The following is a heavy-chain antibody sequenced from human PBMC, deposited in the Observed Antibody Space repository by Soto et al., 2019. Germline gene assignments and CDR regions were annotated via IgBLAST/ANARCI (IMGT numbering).Heavy chain of an antibody. CDR1: GYTFTSYG. CDR2: ISAYNGNT. V-gene: IGHV1-18*01. D-gene: IGHD3-3*01. J-gene: IGHJ4*02. Sequence: ASVKVSCKASGYTFTSYGISWVRQAPGQGLEWMGWISAYNGNTNYAQKLQGRVTMTTDTSTSTAYMELRSLRSDDTAVYYCARNSYYDFWSGYYRGPVDYWGQGTLVTVSS. CDR3: ARNSYYDFWSGYYRGPVDY.